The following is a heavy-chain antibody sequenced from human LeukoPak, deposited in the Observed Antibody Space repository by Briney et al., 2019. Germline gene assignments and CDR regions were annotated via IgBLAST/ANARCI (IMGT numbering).Heavy chain of an antibody. CDR1: GFTFSDYW. D-gene: IGHD3-22*01. CDR2: VDTDGTNT. Sequence: PGGSLRLSCAASGFTFSDYWMHWVRHAPGMGLEWVSHVDTDGTNTNYADSVKGRFTISRDNAKNTAYLQMSALRAEDTAVYYCVGLSISSGYFDWGQGSLVTVSS. J-gene: IGHJ4*02. CDR3: VGLSISSGYFD. V-gene: IGHV3-74*01.